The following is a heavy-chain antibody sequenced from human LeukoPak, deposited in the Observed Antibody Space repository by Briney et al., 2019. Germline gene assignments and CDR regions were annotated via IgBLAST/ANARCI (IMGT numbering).Heavy chain of an antibody. CDR2: IYTSGST. J-gene: IGHJ6*03. V-gene: IGHV4-39*07. CDR3: ARDLGYSSSWYWNYYYYMDV. CDR1: GGSISSSSYY. D-gene: IGHD6-13*01. Sequence: SETLSLTCTVSGGSISSSSYYWGWIRQPPGKGLEWIGRIYTSGSTNYNPSLKSRVTMSVDTSKNQFSLKLSSVTAADTAVYYCARDLGYSSSWYWNYYYYMDVWGKGTTVTISS.